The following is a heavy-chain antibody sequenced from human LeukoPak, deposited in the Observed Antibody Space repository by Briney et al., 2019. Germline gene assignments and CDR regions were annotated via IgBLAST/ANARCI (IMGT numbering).Heavy chain of an antibody. D-gene: IGHD3-10*01. V-gene: IGHV4-59*08. CDR1: GGSISSYY. CDR3: ARLPFTMVRGVIPHPYYYGMDV. J-gene: IGHJ6*02. Sequence: SETLSLTCTVSGGSISSYYWSWIRQPPGKGLEWIGYIYYSGSTNYNPSLKSRVTISVDTSKNQFSLKLSSVTAADTAVYYCARLPFTMVRGVIPHPYYYGMDVWGQGTTVTVSS. CDR2: IYYSGST.